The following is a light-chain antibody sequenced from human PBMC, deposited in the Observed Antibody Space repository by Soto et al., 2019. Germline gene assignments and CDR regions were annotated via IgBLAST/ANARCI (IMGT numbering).Light chain of an antibody. V-gene: IGKV3D-15*01. Sequence: EIVMTQSPAALSVSPGERATLSCRASQSVSSDLAWYQLKPGQAPRLLICGASTRATGIPARFSGSGSGTEFTLTISSLQSEDFAVYYCQQYNNSPTFGQGTKVDIK. CDR1: QSVSSD. CDR3: QQYNNSPT. J-gene: IGKJ1*01. CDR2: GAS.